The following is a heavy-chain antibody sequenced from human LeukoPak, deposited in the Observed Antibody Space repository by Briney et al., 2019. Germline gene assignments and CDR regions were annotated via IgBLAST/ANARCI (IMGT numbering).Heavy chain of an antibody. Sequence: GSLRLSCAASGFTFSSYAMSWVRQAPGKGLEWVSAISGSGGSTYYADSVKGRFTISRDNSKNTLYLQMNSLRAEDTAVYYCAKKKGIRFLEWLLNYWGQGALVTVSS. V-gene: IGHV3-23*01. CDR1: GFTFSSYA. CDR3: AKKKGIRFLEWLLNY. J-gene: IGHJ4*02. D-gene: IGHD3-3*01. CDR2: ISGSGGST.